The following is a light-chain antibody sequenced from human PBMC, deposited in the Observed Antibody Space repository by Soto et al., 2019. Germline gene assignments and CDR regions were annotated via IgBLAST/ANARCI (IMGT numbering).Light chain of an antibody. CDR2: GAS. Sequence: EIVMTQSPATLSVSPGEGATLSCRASQSVSSKLAWYQQKPGQAPRLLIYGASTRATGIPARFSGSGSGTEFTLSISRLEPEDFAVYYCQQYSSLWTFGQGTKVDIK. CDR1: QSVSSK. V-gene: IGKV3-15*01. J-gene: IGKJ1*01. CDR3: QQYSSLWT.